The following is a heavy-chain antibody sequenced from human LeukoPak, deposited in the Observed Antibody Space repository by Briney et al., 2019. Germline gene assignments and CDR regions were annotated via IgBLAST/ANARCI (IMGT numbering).Heavy chain of an antibody. D-gene: IGHD1-7*01. CDR3: AKDKSKGELRGNEFDY. CDR2: ISGSGGST. V-gene: IGHV3-23*01. CDR1: GFTFSSYA. J-gene: IGHJ4*02. Sequence: PGGSLRLSCAASGFTFSSYAMSWVRQAPGKGLEWVSAISGSGGSTYYADSVKGRFTISRDNSKNTLYLQMNSLRAEDTAVYYCAKDKSKGELRGNEFDYWGQGTLVIVSS.